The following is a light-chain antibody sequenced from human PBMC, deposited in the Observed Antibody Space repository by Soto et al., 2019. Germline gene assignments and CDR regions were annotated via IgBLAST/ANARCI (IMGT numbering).Light chain of an antibody. V-gene: IGKV1-5*03. CDR3: QQYGSYPLA. CDR2: KAS. J-gene: IGKJ4*01. Sequence: DIQMTQSPSTLSASVGDRVTITCRASQSISNWLAWYQQKPGKAPKYLIYKASNLQSGVPSRFSGGGSGTEFTLTISSLQADDFATYYCQQYGSYPLAFGGGTRVDIK. CDR1: QSISNW.